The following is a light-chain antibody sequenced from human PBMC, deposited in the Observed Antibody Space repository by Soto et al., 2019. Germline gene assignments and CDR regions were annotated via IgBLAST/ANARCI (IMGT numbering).Light chain of an antibody. CDR2: DVT. J-gene: IGLJ1*01. CDR3: CSYAGSYSYV. V-gene: IGLV2-11*01. CDR1: SSDVGGHNY. Sequence: QSVLTQPRSVSGSPGQSVTISCTGTSSDVGGHNYVSWYQQHPGKAPKLMIFDVTKRPSGVPDRFSGSKSGNTASLTISGLQAEDEANYYCCSYAGSYSYVFGTGTKVNV.